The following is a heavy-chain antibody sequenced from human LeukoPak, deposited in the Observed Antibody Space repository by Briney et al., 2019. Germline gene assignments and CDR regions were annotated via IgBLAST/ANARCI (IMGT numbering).Heavy chain of an antibody. D-gene: IGHD2-8*02. J-gene: IGHJ3*02. CDR1: GFTFRAYD. CDR2: IGTAGDT. V-gene: IGHV3-13*01. CDR3: ARVRVGPGGLDI. Sequence: GGSLRLSCAASGFTFRAYDMQWVRQPIGAGLQWVSAIGTAGDTFHAGSVKGRFTISRDNVKNSLYLQMNDLRVVDTALYYCARVRVGPGGLDIWGQGTMVTVSS.